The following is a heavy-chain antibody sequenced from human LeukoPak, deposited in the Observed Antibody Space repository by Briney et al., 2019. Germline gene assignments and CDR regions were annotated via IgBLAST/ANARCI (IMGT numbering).Heavy chain of an antibody. CDR1: GFTFSSYW. J-gene: IGHJ4*02. Sequence: GGSLRLSCAASGFTFSSYWMSWVRQAPGKGLEWVANIKQDGSEKYYVDSVKGRSTISRDNAKNSLYLQMNSLRAEDTAVYYCAREDYYGSGSYFNWGQGTLVTVSS. D-gene: IGHD3-10*01. V-gene: IGHV3-7*01. CDR3: AREDYYGSGSYFN. CDR2: IKQDGSEK.